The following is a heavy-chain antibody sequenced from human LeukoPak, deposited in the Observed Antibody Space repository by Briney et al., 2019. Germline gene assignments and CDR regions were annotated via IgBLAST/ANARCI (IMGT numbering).Heavy chain of an antibody. D-gene: IGHD2-8*01. V-gene: IGHV4-4*07. CDR2: IYTSGST. J-gene: IGHJ4*02. CDR3: ARVAYCTKGVCMNFDL. CDR1: GGSISSYY. Sequence: SETLSLTCTVSGGSISSYYWSWIRQPAGKGLEWIGRIYTSGSTNYNPSLKSRVTMSVDTSKNQFSLKLSSVTAADTAVYYCARVAYCTKGVCMNFDLWGQGTLVTVSS.